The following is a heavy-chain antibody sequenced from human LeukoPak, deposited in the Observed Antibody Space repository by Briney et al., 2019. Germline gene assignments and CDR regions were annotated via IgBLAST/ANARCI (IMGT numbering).Heavy chain of an antibody. J-gene: IGHJ4*02. Sequence: SETLSLTCTVSGVSISSGDYYWGWLRQPPGKGLEWIGYIYYSGSTYYNPSLRSRVAMSVDTSKNQFSLKLSSVTAADTAVYYCASITMVRGAYAQIDDWGQGTLVTVSS. CDR3: ASITMVRGAYAQIDD. CDR2: IYYSGST. CDR1: GVSISSGDYY. D-gene: IGHD3-10*01. V-gene: IGHV4-30-4*01.